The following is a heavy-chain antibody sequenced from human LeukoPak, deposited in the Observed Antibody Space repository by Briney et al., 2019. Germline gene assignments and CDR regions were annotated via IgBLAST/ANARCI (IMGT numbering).Heavy chain of an antibody. D-gene: IGHD3-22*01. Sequence: ASVKVSCKASGGTFSSYAISWVRQAPGQGLEWMGGIIPIFGTANYAQKFQGRVTITTDESTSTAYMELGSLRSEDTAVYYCARVLMNYYDSSGYSPRFDYWGQGTLVTVSS. J-gene: IGHJ4*02. CDR2: IIPIFGTA. CDR3: ARVLMNYYDSSGYSPRFDY. CDR1: GGTFSSYA. V-gene: IGHV1-69*05.